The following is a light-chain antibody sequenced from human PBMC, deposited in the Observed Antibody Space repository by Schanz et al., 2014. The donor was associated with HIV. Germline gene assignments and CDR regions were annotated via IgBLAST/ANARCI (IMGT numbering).Light chain of an antibody. CDR1: SSDVGGSNY. J-gene: IGLJ3*02. Sequence: QSVLTQPASVSGSPGQSITISCTGTSSDVGGSNYVSWYQQHPVKAPKVIIYDVNNRPSGVSDRFSGSKSGNTASLTISGLQAEDEADYYCASYANSDTWVFGGGTKLTVL. CDR2: DVN. V-gene: IGLV2-14*03. CDR3: ASYANSDTWV.